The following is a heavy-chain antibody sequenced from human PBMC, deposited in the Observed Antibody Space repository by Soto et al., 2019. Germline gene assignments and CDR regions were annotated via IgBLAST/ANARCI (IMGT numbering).Heavy chain of an antibody. CDR1: GGTFSSYA. V-gene: IGHV1-69*01. Sequence: QVQLVQSGAEVKKPGSSVKVSCKASGGTFSSYAISWVRQAPGQGLEWMGGIIPIFGTANYAQKFQGRVTITADESTSTAYMELSSLRSEDTAVYYCARISVSPPKDYYYYGMDVWGQGTTVTVSS. J-gene: IGHJ6*02. CDR3: ARISVSPPKDYYYYGMDV. CDR2: IIPIFGTA.